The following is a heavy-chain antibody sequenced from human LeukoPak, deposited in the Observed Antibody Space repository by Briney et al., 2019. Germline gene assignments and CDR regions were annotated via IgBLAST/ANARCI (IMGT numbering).Heavy chain of an antibody. V-gene: IGHV4-59*01. CDR1: GGSISSYY. CDR3: ARGLGDGYNYPD. CDR2: IYYSGST. J-gene: IGHJ4*02. Sequence: SETLSLTCTVSGGSISSYYWSWIRQPPGQGLESIGYIYYSGSTNYNPSLKSRVTISVDTSKNQFSLKLSSVTAADTAVYYCARGLGDGYNYPDWGQGTLVTVSS. D-gene: IGHD5-24*01.